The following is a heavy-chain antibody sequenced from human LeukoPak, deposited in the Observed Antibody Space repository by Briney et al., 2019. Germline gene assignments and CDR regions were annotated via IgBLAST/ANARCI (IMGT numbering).Heavy chain of an antibody. CDR3: ARGNAHAFDI. V-gene: IGHV3-74*01. CDR1: GFTLSSYW. J-gene: IGHJ3*02. Sequence: GGSLRLSCAVSGFTLSSYWMHWVRQLLGKGLVWVSRINSDGSGISYAGSVKGRFTISRDNAKNTLYLQMNSLRAEDTAVYYCARGNAHAFDIWGQGTMVTVSS. CDR2: INSDGSGI.